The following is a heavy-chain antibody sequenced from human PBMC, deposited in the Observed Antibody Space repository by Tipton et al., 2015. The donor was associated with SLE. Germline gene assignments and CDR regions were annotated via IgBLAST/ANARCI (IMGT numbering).Heavy chain of an antibody. J-gene: IGHJ6*02. D-gene: IGHD1-1*01. CDR2: ISWNSGSI. V-gene: IGHV3-9*01. CDR1: GFTFDDYA. Sequence: SLRLSCAASGFTFDDYAMHWVRQAPGKGLEWVSGISWNSGSIGYADSVKGRFTISRDNAKNSLYLQMNSLRAEDTALYYCAKDMTVWVGRMDVWGQGTTVTVSS. CDR3: AKDMTVWVGRMDV.